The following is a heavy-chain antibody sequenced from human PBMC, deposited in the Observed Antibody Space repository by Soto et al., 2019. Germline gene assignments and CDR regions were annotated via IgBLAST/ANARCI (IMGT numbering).Heavy chain of an antibody. Sequence: DVQLVESGGGLVQPGGSLRRSCTASGFTFSKFWMSWVRQAPGKGLEWVANIKHDGSQKYYVDSVKGRFTISRDNAKNSLYLQMNGLRVDDTAVYYCARLLLYSVSGRGWFDPWGQGTLVTVSS. D-gene: IGHD2-2*02. CDR1: GFTFSKFW. J-gene: IGHJ5*02. CDR2: IKHDGSQK. V-gene: IGHV3-7*03. CDR3: ARLLLYSVSGRGWFDP.